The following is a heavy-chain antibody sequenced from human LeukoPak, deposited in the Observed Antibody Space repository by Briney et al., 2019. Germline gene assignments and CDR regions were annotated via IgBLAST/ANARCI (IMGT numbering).Heavy chain of an antibody. CDR3: AKGDCSSTSCPFGY. Sequence: PGGSLRLSCAASGFTFDDYAMHWVRQAPGKGLEWVSGISWNSGSIGYADSVKGRFTISRDNSKNTLYLQMNSLRAEDTAVYYCAKGDCSSTSCPFGYWGQGTLVTVSS. CDR2: ISWNSGSI. CDR1: GFTFDDYA. V-gene: IGHV3-9*01. D-gene: IGHD2-2*01. J-gene: IGHJ4*02.